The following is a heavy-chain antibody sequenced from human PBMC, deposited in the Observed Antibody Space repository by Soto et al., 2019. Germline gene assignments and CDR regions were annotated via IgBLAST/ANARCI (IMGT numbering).Heavy chain of an antibody. D-gene: IGHD6-19*01. Sequence: QDQLVQSGVEVKKPGASVKVSCKASGYSFTNYGITWVRQAPGQGFEWMGWISAYNGNTNYAQKIQGRVTMNTDAATSTAYLELRSLRSDATAVYYCARDRGVAPPVAGNTHYYYYMDVWGKGTTVTVSS. CDR3: ARDRGVAPPVAGNTHYYYYMDV. J-gene: IGHJ6*03. V-gene: IGHV1-18*01. CDR2: ISAYNGNT. CDR1: GYSFTNYG.